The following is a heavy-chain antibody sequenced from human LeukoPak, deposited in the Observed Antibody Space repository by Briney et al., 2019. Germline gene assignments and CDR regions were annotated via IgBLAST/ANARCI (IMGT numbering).Heavy chain of an antibody. CDR3: ARLGSSWYLGSGANAFDI. Sequence: SETLSLTCTVSGGSISSYYWSWIRQPPGKGLEWIGYIYYSGSTNYNPSLKSRVTISVDTSKNQFSLKLSSVTAADTAVYYCARLGSSWYLGSGANAFDIWGQGTMVTVSS. V-gene: IGHV4-59*08. J-gene: IGHJ3*02. D-gene: IGHD6-13*01. CDR2: IYYSGST. CDR1: GGSISSYY.